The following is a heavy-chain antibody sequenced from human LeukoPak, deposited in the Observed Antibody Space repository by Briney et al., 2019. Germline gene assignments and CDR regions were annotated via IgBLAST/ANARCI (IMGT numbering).Heavy chain of an antibody. CDR3: ARVRVGDSSGYGLLRYYYMDV. CDR2: INPSGGST. V-gene: IGHV1-46*01. Sequence: ASVKVSCKASGYTFTSYYMHWVRQAPGQGLEWMGIINPSGGSTSYAQKFQGRVTMTRDMSTSTVYMELSSLRSEDTAVYYCARVRVGDSSGYGLLRYYYMDVWGKGTTVTVSS. D-gene: IGHD3-22*01. CDR1: GYTFTSYY. J-gene: IGHJ6*03.